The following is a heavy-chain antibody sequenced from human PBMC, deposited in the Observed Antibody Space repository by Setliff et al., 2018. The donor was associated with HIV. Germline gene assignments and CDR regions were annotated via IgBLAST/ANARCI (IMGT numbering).Heavy chain of an antibody. CDR1: GFTFSNYW. J-gene: IGHJ4*02. Sequence: PGGSLRLSCVASGFTFSNYWMHWVRQAPGKGLEWVSYISRGGDIQYGDSVKGRFTISRDNAKNSLYLQMNSLRAEDTAVYYCARVRVSGYYTGDYWGQGTLVTVSS. V-gene: IGHV3-48*01. CDR2: ISRGGDI. CDR3: ARVRVSGYYTGDY. D-gene: IGHD3-3*01.